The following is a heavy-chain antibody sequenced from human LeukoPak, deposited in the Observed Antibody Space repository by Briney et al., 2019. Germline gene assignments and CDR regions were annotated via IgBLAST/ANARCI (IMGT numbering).Heavy chain of an antibody. J-gene: IGHJ6*04. D-gene: IGHD3-10*01. CDR1: GFTFSSYW. Sequence: PGGSLRLSCAAPGFTFSSYWMHWVRQAPGKGLVWVSRINSDGSSTSYADSVKGRFTISRANAKNTLYLQMNSLRAEDTAVYYCARDSMVRGVIRQYYYGMDVWGKGTTVTVSS. V-gene: IGHV3-74*01. CDR2: INSDGSST. CDR3: ARDSMVRGVIRQYYYGMDV.